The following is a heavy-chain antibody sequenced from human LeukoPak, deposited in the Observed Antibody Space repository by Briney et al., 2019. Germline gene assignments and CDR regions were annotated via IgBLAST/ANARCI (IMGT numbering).Heavy chain of an antibody. J-gene: IGHJ4*02. V-gene: IGHV1-69*04. D-gene: IGHD1-26*01. CDR3: ARDPLVGATTKLDY. CDR1: GYTFTSYD. CDR2: IIPILGIA. Sequence: ASVKVSCKASGYTFTSYDINWVRQAPGQGLEWMGRIIPILGIANYAQKFQGRVTITADKSTSTAYMELSSLRSEDTAVYYCARDPLVGATTKLDYWGQGTLVTVSS.